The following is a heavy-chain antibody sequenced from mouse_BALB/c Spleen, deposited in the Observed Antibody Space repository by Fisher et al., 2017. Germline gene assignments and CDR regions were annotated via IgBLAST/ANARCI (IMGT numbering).Heavy chain of an antibody. CDR3: ARLDWDRAMDY. Sequence: GKATLTVDKSSSTAYMELSSLTSEDSAVYFCARLDWDRAMDYWGQGTSVTVSS. J-gene: IGHJ4*01. V-gene: IGHV1-80*01. D-gene: IGHD4-1*01.